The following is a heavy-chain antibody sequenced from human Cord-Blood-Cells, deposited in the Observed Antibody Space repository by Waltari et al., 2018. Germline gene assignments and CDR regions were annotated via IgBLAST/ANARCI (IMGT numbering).Heavy chain of an antibody. D-gene: IGHD3-3*01. CDR2: SSGSGGST. CDR3: AKEDFWSGYYIPFDY. CDR1: GFTFSSYA. V-gene: IGHV3-23*01. J-gene: IGHJ4*02. Sequence: EVQLLESGGGLVQPGGSLRLSCAASGFTFSSYAMSWVRQPPGKGLEWVSASSGSGGSTYYADSVKGRFTISRDNAKNTLYLQMNSLRAEDTAVYYCAKEDFWSGYYIPFDYWGQGTLVTVSS.